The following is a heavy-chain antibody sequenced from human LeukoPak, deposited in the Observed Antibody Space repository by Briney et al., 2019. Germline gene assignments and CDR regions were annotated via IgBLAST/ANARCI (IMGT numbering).Heavy chain of an antibody. V-gene: IGHV3-33*01. CDR2: IWYDGSNK. D-gene: IGHD3-3*01. CDR1: GFTFSSYG. J-gene: IGHJ5*02. CDR3: ARDNSYDFWSGYFAPYHANWFDP. Sequence: PGGSLRLSCAASGFTFSSYGMHWVRQAPGKGLEWVAVIWYDGSNKYYADSVKGRFTISRDNSKNTLYLQMNSLRAEDTAVYYCARDNSYDFWSGYFAPYHANWFDPWGQGTLVTVSS.